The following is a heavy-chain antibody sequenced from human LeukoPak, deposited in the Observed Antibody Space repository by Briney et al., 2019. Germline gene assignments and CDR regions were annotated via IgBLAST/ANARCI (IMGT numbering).Heavy chain of an antibody. CDR2: IWYDGSNK. CDR1: GFTFSSYG. V-gene: IGHV3-33*01. J-gene: IGHJ6*03. CDR3: ARAPIAVVGTVYYYYMDV. D-gene: IGHD6-19*01. Sequence: GGSLRLSCAASGFTFSSYGMHWVRQAPGKGLEWVAVIWYDGSNKYYADSVKGRFTISRDNSKNTLYLQMNSLRAEDTAVYYCARAPIAVVGTVYYYYMDVWGKGTTVTVSS.